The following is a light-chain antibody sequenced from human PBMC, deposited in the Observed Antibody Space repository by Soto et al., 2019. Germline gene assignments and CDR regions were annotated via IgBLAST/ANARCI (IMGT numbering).Light chain of an antibody. Sequence: EIVMTQSPGTLSVSPGERATLSCRASQSFSSNLAWYQQKPGQAPRLLIYGASTRATCIPARFSGSGSGTEFTLSISSLQSEDFAVYYCQQYNNWPFTFGPGTKVDIK. V-gene: IGKV3-15*01. J-gene: IGKJ3*01. CDR3: QQYNNWPFT. CDR1: QSFSSN. CDR2: GAS.